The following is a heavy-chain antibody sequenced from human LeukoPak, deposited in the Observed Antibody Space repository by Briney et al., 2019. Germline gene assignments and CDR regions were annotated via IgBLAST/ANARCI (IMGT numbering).Heavy chain of an antibody. J-gene: IGHJ6*03. V-gene: IGHV1-8*03. CDR2: MNPNSGNT. CDR1: GCTFSSYD. Sequence: GASVKVSCKASGCTFSSYDINWVRQATGQGLEWMGWMNPNSGNTGYAQKFQGRVTITRSTSISTVYMELSGLRSEDTAVYYCARANEGWSGYYTRYYYYMDVWGKGTTVTVSS. D-gene: IGHD3-3*01. CDR3: ARANEGWSGYYTRYYYYMDV.